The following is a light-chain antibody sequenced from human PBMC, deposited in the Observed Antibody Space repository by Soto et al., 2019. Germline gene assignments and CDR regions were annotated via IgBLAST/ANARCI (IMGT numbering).Light chain of an antibody. CDR1: QNIRSR. CDR3: QQYNSYPLT. V-gene: IGKV1-5*01. J-gene: IGKJ4*01. CDR2: DAS. Sequence: DIQMTQSPSTLSASVGDKVTVTCRASQNIRSRLAWYQQKPGKAPNLLIYDASSLESGVPSRFSGSGSGTEFTLTISSLQPDDFATYYCQQYNSYPLTFGGGTKVDIK.